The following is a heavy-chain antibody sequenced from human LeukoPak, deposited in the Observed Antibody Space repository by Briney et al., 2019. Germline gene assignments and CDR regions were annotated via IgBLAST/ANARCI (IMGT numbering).Heavy chain of an antibody. J-gene: IGHJ5*02. V-gene: IGHV3-30*03. CDR3: ARETVIVGAAP. Sequence: GRSLRLSWAASGITFTIYGMHLVRQAPGKGLWWVSLISYDRSIKYCAESVNGRFTIYRDNSKNPLYLQMNSLRPEDPAVYYCARETVIVGAAPWGQGTLVTVSS. CDR2: ISYDRSIK. D-gene: IGHD1-26*01. CDR1: GITFTIYG.